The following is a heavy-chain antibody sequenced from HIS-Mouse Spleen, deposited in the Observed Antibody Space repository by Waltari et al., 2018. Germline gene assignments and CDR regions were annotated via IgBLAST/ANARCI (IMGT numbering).Heavy chain of an antibody. V-gene: IGHV4-39*07. CDR1: GGSISSSSYY. J-gene: IGHJ6*02. Sequence: QLQLQESGPGLVKPSETLSLTCTVSGGSISSSSYYWGWIRQPPGKGLEWIGSIYYSGSTYYNPSLKSRVTISVDTSKNQFSLKLSSVTAADTAVYYCARDTHYYGSGSYQEYYYYYGMDVWGQGTTVTVSS. CDR2: IYYSGST. CDR3: ARDTHYYGSGSYQEYYYYYGMDV. D-gene: IGHD3-10*01.